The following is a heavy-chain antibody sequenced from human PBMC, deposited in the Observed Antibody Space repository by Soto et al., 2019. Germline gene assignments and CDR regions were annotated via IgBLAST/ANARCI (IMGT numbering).Heavy chain of an antibody. J-gene: IGHJ6*01. CDR3: ARGFSLLWFGSGYYYYGMEV. D-gene: IGHD3-10*01. CDR1: VGSFSGYY. Sequence: SETLSLTCAFYVGSFSGYYWSCIRHPPGKWLEWIGEINHSGSTNYNPSLKSQVTISVDTSKNQFSLKLSSVTAADTAVYYCARGFSLLWFGSGYYYYGMEVWGEGTTVRVSS. V-gene: IGHV4-34*01. CDR2: INHSGST.